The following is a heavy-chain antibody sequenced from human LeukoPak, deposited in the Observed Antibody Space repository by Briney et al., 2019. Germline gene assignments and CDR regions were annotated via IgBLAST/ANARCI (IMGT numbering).Heavy chain of an antibody. D-gene: IGHD5-12*01. V-gene: IGHV1-18*01. J-gene: IGHJ6*03. Sequence: ASVKVSCKASGYTFTSHGISWVRQAPGQGLERMGWISTYNGNTNYAQKLQGRVTMTTDTSTSTAYMELRSLRSDDTAVYYCAREQVATIRGYYYYYMDVWGKGTTVTVSS. CDR3: AREQVATIRGYYYYYMDV. CDR2: ISTYNGNT. CDR1: GYTFTSHG.